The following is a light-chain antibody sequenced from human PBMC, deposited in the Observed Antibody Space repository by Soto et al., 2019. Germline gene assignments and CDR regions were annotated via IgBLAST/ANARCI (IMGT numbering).Light chain of an antibody. CDR1: HNTRGY. Sequence: DIQMTQSPSSLSASVRDRVTITCRVSHNTRGYLNWYQQKPGKAPKLLIYAASNLQSGIPSRFSGSGSETDFTLTISSLQPEDFATYYCQQSYSTPWTFGQGTKVDIK. CDR3: QQSYSTPWT. V-gene: IGKV1-39*01. J-gene: IGKJ1*01. CDR2: AAS.